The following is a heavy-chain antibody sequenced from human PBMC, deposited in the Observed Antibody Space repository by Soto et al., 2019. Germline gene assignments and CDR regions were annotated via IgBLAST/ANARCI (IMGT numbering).Heavy chain of an antibody. CDR3: ARLPNSSSSLYYSYGMDV. CDR1: GDSFTSYW. J-gene: IGHJ6*04. V-gene: IGHV5-51*01. Sequence: GESLKISCKGSGDSFTSYWSGWMCQIHGKGLERMGIIYTGDSDTSYSPSFQSQGTISADKSIRPAYLQWSSLMASDIAMYYCARLPNSSSSLYYSYGMDVWGKATTVTVSS. CDR2: IYTGDSDT. D-gene: IGHD6-13*01.